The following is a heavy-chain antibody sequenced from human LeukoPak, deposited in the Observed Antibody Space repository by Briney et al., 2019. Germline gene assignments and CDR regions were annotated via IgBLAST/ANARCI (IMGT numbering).Heavy chain of an antibody. CDR2: IYHSGST. V-gene: IGHV4-30-2*01. D-gene: IGHD3-16*02. CDR1: GGSISSGGYS. CDR3: ARAGLGRLRLGELSSNVEVERAFDI. Sequence: SQTLSLTCAVSGGSISSGGYSWSWIRQPPGKGLEWIGYIYHSGSTYYNPSLKSRVTISVDRSKNQLSLKLSSVTAADTAVYYCARAGLGRLRLGELSSNVEVERAFDIWGQGTMVTVSS. J-gene: IGHJ3*02.